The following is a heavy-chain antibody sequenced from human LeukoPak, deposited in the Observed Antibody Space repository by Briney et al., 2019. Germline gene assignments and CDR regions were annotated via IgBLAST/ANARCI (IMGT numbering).Heavy chain of an antibody. CDR1: GFTFSSYG. V-gene: IGHV3-30*02. CDR2: IRYDGSNK. D-gene: IGHD3-22*01. CDR3: AKAAHYYDSSGYEY. Sequence: PGGSLRLSCAASGFTFSSYGVHWVRQAPGKGLEWVAFIRYDGSNKYYADSVKGRFTISRDNSKNTLYLQMNSLRAEDTAVYYCAKAAHYYDSSGYEYWGQGTLVTVSS. J-gene: IGHJ4*02.